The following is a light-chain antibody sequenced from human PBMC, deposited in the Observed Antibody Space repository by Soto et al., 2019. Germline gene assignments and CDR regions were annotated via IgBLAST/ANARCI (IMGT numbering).Light chain of an antibody. Sequence: IQMTQSPSSVSASVGDRVTITCRASQGVGSWVAWYQQKPGKAPRLLVYAASSLQGGVPSRFSGSGSGTDFTLTISSLQPEDFATYYCQQANSFPFSFGNGTKVGFK. CDR2: AAS. J-gene: IGKJ3*01. V-gene: IGKV1-12*01. CDR3: QQANSFPFS. CDR1: QGVGSW.